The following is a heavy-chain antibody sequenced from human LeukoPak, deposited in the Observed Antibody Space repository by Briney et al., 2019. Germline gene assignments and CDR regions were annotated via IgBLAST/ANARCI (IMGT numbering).Heavy chain of an antibody. CDR1: GGSFSGYY. CDR2: INHSGST. CDR3: ARVAQAYCGGDCSDFDL. D-gene: IGHD2-21*02. V-gene: IGHV4-34*01. Sequence: PSETLSLTCAVYGGSFSGYYWSWIRQPPGKGLEWIGEINHSGSTNYNPSLKSRVTISVDTSKNQFSLKLSSVTAADTAVYYCARVAQAYCGGDCSDFDLWGRGTLVTVSS. J-gene: IGHJ2*01.